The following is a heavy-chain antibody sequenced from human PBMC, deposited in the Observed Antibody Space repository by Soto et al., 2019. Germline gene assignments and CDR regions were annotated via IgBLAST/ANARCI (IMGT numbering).Heavy chain of an antibody. J-gene: IGHJ4*02. CDR3: ARTTAVPNTLRSRYFFDF. CDR2: VYYSGTT. CDR1: GGSVNNKTYY. Sequence: SETLSLTCSVSGGSVNNKTYYWSWIRQPPGKRLEWIGYVYYSGTTNYNPSLKSRVTISIDMSKNQFSLRLSSVTAAETALYYCARTTAVPNTLRSRYFFDFWGQGTLVTVSS. D-gene: IGHD3-9*01. V-gene: IGHV4-61*01.